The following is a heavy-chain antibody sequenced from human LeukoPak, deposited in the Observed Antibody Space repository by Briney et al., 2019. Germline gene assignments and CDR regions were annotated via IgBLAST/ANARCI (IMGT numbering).Heavy chain of an antibody. CDR3: ARGPHYDILTGYYWFYFDY. Sequence: ASVEVSCKASGYTFTSYGISWVRQAPGQGLEWMGWISAYNGNTNYAQKLQGRVTMTTDTSTSTAYMELRSLRSDDTAVYYCARGPHYDILTGYYWFYFDYWGQGTLVTVSS. CDR1: GYTFTSYG. D-gene: IGHD3-9*01. J-gene: IGHJ4*02. V-gene: IGHV1-18*01. CDR2: ISAYNGNT.